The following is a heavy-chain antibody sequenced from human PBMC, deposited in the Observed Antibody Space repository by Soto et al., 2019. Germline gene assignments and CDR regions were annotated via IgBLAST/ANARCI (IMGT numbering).Heavy chain of an antibody. CDR2: IKNDGTST. D-gene: IGHD3-16*01. V-gene: IGHV3-23*01. CDR1: GVNFDNYG. Sequence: GGALRLSCLDSGVNFDNYGMSWVRQAPGEGLEWVSAIKNDGTSTYYAASVEDRFTISRDNSKNTLYLQLNSLRAEDTAVYYCAQLGLMTFSHKHYFNHWGRGTLVTVSS. J-gene: IGHJ4*02. CDR3: AQLGLMTFSHKHYFNH.